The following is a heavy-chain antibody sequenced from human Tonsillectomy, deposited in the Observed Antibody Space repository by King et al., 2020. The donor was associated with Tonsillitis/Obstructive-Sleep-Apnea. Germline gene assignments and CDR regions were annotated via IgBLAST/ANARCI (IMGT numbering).Heavy chain of an antibody. CDR3: ARHITSGETGDSWCDP. Sequence: PLPASGPGLVTPSATLSLPCTVSGGSLSSSSYYWGWIRQPPGQGLAWIGSIYYSGSPYYNPSLKSRVTLSVDTSKNQFSLKLSSVTAADQAFDYCARHITSGETGDSWCDPGGQGTLVTVSS. V-gene: IGHV4-39*01. CDR1: GGSLSSSSYY. J-gene: IGHJ5*02. CDR2: IYYSGSP. D-gene: IGHD1-20*01.